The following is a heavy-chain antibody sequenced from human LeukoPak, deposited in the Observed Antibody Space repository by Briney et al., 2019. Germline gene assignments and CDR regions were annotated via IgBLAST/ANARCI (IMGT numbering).Heavy chain of an antibody. CDR2: IDWDDDK. Sequence: SGPTLVNPTQTLTLTCTFSGLSLSTSGMCVSWIRQPPVKALEWLALIDWDDDKYYSTSLKTRLTISKDTSKNQVVLTMTNMDPVDTATYYCARIRSYGYRGADWGQGTLVTVSS. D-gene: IGHD5-18*01. CDR1: GLSLSTSGMC. CDR3: ARIRSYGYRGAD. V-gene: IGHV2-70*01. J-gene: IGHJ4*02.